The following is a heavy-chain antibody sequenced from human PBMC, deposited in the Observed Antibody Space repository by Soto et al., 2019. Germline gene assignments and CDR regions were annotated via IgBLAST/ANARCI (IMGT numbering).Heavy chain of an antibody. J-gene: IGHJ5*02. V-gene: IGHV1-3*01. D-gene: IGHD2-15*01. CDR2: INPDNGNT. CDR1: GYTFTRYT. Sequence: WASVKVSCKASGYTFTRYTMNWVRQAPGQRLGWMGWINPDNGNTKSSQKFQDRVIITRDTSASTAYMDLSSLRSEDTAVYYCARGIATGQLDPWGQGTLVTVSS. CDR3: ARGIATGQLDP.